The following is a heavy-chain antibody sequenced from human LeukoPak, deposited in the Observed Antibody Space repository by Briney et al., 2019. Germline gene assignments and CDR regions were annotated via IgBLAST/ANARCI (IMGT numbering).Heavy chain of an antibody. CDR3: ARVKEIGGAFDI. V-gene: IGHV3-74*03. D-gene: IGHD3-16*01. CDR2: INSDESNI. Sequence: GGSPRLSCVGSGFTFSSYWMHWVRQAPGKGPVWVSHINSDESNIMYADSVKGRFTISRDNAKNTLYLQMKSLRVEDTAMYYCARVKEIGGAFDIWGQGTMVTVSS. CDR1: GFTFSSYW. J-gene: IGHJ3*02.